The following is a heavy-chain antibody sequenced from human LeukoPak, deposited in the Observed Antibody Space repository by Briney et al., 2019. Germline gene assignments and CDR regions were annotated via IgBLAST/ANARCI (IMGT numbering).Heavy chain of an antibody. Sequence: SQTLSLTCTVSGGSISSGDYYWSWIRQPPGKGLEWIGYIYYSGSTYYNPSLKSRVTISVDTSKNQFSLKLSSVTAADTAVYYCASRVVPAAFGAFDIWGQGKMVTVSS. J-gene: IGHJ3*02. CDR3: ASRVVPAAFGAFDI. V-gene: IGHV4-30-4*08. CDR1: GGSISSGDYY. CDR2: IYYSGST. D-gene: IGHD2-2*01.